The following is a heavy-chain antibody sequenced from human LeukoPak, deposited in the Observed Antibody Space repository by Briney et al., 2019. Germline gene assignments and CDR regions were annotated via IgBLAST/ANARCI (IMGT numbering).Heavy chain of an antibody. CDR2: IYYSGST. D-gene: IGHD3-22*01. Sequence: SQTLSLTCTVSGGSISSGDYYWSWIRQPPGQGLEWLGYIYYSGSTYYNPSLKSRVTISVDTSKNQFSLKLSSVTAADTAVYYCARVSVIVVVIDYWGQGTLVTVSS. V-gene: IGHV4-30-4*08. CDR3: ARVSVIVVVIDY. CDR1: GGSISSGDYY. J-gene: IGHJ4*02.